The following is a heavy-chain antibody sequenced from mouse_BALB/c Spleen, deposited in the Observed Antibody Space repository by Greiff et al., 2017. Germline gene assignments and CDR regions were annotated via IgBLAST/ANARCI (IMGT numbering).Heavy chain of an antibody. CDR1: GYSFTGYF. V-gene: IGHV1-37*01. CDR2: INPYNGDT. Sequence: EVKLQESGTVLARPGASVKISCKASGYSFTGYFMNWVKQSHGKSLEWIGRINPYNGDTFYNQKFKGKATLTVDKSSSTAHMELLSLTSEDSAVYYCGRGLYYFDYWGQGTTLTVSS. J-gene: IGHJ2*01. CDR3: GRGLYYFDY.